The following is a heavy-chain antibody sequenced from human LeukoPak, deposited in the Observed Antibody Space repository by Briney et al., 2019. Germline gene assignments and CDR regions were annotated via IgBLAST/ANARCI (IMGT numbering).Heavy chain of an antibody. Sequence: GGSLRLSCAASGFTFSSYAMSWVRQSTGKGLEWVSSISSDSGDTYYSNSVKGRFIISRDNSRNTLYLQMNSLRAEDTAVYYCAKDRPNYYGSNGHYYRRDGDYWGQGTLVTVSS. D-gene: IGHD3-22*01. V-gene: IGHV3-23*01. CDR1: GFTFSSYA. CDR2: ISSDSGDT. J-gene: IGHJ4*02. CDR3: AKDRPNYYGSNGHYYRRDGDY.